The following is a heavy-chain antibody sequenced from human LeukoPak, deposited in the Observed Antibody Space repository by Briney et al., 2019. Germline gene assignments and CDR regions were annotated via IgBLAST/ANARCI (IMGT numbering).Heavy chain of an antibody. V-gene: IGHV3-30*18. CDR1: GFTFSSYD. J-gene: IGHJ4*02. Sequence: GGSLRLSCAASGFTFSSYDMHWVRQAPGKGLEWVTVISYDGSNKYYGDSVKGRFTISRDNSKNTLYLRMNSLRAEDTAVYYCAKEGSNGDFDYWGQGTLVTVSS. D-gene: IGHD1-26*01. CDR2: ISYDGSNK. CDR3: AKEGSNGDFDY.